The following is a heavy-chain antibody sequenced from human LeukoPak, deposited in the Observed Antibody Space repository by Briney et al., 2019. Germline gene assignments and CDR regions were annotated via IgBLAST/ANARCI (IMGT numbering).Heavy chain of an antibody. CDR2: LSGSGITT. J-gene: IGHJ4*01. Sequence: PGGSLRLSCAASGFTFSNSAMSWVRQAPGKELEWVSTLSGSGITTYYADSVKGRFTISRDNSKNTLYLQMNSLRAEDTAVYYRAKGIYSSGWSYFDYWGHGTLVTVSS. D-gene: IGHD6-19*01. V-gene: IGHV3-23*01. CDR1: GFTFSNSA. CDR3: AKGIYSSGWSYFDY.